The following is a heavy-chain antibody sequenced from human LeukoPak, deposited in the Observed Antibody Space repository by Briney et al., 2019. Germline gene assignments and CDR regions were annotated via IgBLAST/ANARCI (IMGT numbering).Heavy chain of an antibody. V-gene: IGHV3-23*01. D-gene: IGHD2-15*01. CDR3: AVDRAGYRIFDY. Sequence: PGGSLRLSCAASGFTFNTYTMRWVRQTPGKGLEWVSAISGSGSRTNYADSVRGRFTLSRDNSKNTLYLQMDSLRVEDTALYYCAVDRAGYRIFDYWGQGTLVTVSS. J-gene: IGHJ4*02. CDR1: GFTFNTYT. CDR2: ISGSGSRT.